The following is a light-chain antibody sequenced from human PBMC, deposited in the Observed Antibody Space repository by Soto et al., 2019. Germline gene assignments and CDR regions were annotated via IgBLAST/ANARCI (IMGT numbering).Light chain of an antibody. CDR3: QQYENWPQLT. CDR1: QSVGGD. V-gene: IGKV3-15*01. CDR2: GAS. J-gene: IGKJ4*01. Sequence: EIVLTQSPGALSLSPGERATLSCRASQSVGGDLAWYQRKPGQAPRLLIYGASSRAPGIPTRFSGSGSGTEFTLTISSLQSEDFAVYYCQQYENWPQLTFGGGTKVEIK.